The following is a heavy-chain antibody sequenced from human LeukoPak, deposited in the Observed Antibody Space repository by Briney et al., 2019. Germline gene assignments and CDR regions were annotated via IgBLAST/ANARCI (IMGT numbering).Heavy chain of an antibody. Sequence: PSETLSLTCAVYGGSFSGYYWGWIRQPPGKGLEWIGEINHSGSTNYNPSLKSRVTISVDTSKNQFSLKLSSVTAADTAVYYCASYIGGSYRPRGSYFQHWGQGTLVTVSS. CDR1: GGSFSGYY. J-gene: IGHJ1*01. D-gene: IGHD1-26*01. CDR2: INHSGST. CDR3: ASYIGGSYRPRGSYFQH. V-gene: IGHV4-34*01.